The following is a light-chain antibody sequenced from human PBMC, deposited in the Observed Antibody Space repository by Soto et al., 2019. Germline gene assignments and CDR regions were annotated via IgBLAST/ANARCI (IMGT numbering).Light chain of an antibody. J-gene: IGLJ3*02. CDR1: SSDVGGYNY. Sequence: QSALTQPPSASGSPGQSVAISCTGTSSDVGGYNYVSWYQHHPGKAPKLMIYEVSRRPSGVSDRFSGSKSGNTASLTVSGRQAEDEADYYCSSYSGSSNWVFGGGTKVTVL. V-gene: IGLV2-8*01. CDR3: SSYSGSSNWV. CDR2: EVS.